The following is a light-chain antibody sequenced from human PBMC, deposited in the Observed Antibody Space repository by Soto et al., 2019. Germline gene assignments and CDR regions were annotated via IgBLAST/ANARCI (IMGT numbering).Light chain of an antibody. J-gene: IGKJ4*01. CDR3: QQLNSYPLT. CDR1: QGISGY. V-gene: IGKV1-9*01. CDR2: AAS. Sequence: IQLTQSPSSLSASVGDRVTITCRASQGISGYLAWYQQKPGKAPKLLIYAASTLQPGVPSRFSGSGSGTGFTLTISSLQPEDFATYFCQQLNSYPLTFGGGTKVDIK.